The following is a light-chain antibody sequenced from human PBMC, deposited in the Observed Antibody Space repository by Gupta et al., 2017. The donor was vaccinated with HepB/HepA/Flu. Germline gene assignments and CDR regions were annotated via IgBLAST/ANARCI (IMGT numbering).Light chain of an antibody. Sequence: DIVLTQSPVTLSFSPGERATLSCRASQSVSSSYLAWYQQKPGQAPRLLIYGASSRATGIPDRFSGSGSGTDFTLTISRLEPEDFAVYYCQQYGSSQFTFGPGTKVDIK. CDR1: QSVSSSY. CDR3: QQYGSSQFT. V-gene: IGKV3-20*01. CDR2: GAS. J-gene: IGKJ3*01.